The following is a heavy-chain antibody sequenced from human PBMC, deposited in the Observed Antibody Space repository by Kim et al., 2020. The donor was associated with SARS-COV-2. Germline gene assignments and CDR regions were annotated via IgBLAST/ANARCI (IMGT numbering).Heavy chain of an antibody. CDR1: GGSFSGYY. Sequence: SETLSLTCAVYGGSFSGYYWSWIRQHPGKGLEWIGEINHSGSTNYNPSLKSRVTISVDTSKNQFSLKLSSVTAADTAVYYCARGAAAGNWGQGTLVTVSS. V-gene: IGHV4-34*01. D-gene: IGHD6-13*01. CDR3: ARGAAAGN. J-gene: IGHJ4*02. CDR2: INHSGST.